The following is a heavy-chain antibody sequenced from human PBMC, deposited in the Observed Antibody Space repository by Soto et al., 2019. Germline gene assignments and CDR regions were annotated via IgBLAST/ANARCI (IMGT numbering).Heavy chain of an antibody. CDR2: LDQFGTQT. D-gene: IGHD7-27*01. CDR3: ARENWGSYDY. Sequence: VQLVESGGDLVQPGGSLRLSCVASRFTFSYYWMTWVRQAPGKGLEWVATLDQFGTQTFYVDSVKGRFTISRDNARNSLYLQMNSLRPEDTAFYYCARENWGSYDYWGQGSLVTVSS. CDR1: RFTFSYYW. V-gene: IGHV3-7*03. J-gene: IGHJ4*02.